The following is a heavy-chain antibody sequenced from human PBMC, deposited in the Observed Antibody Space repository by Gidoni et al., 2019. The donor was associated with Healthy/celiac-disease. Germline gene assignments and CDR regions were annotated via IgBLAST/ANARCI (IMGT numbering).Heavy chain of an antibody. J-gene: IGHJ4*02. D-gene: IGHD1-7*01. CDR1: GFTFSSYW. Sequence: EVQLVESGGGLVQPGGSLRLACAAYGFTFSSYWRHWVRQAPGKGLVWVSRIISDGLCTSYADSVNGRFTISRDNAKNTLYLQMNSLRAEDTAVYYCARVDDELELPDYWGQGTLVTVSS. V-gene: IGHV3-74*01. CDR3: ARVDDELELPDY. CDR2: IISDGLCT.